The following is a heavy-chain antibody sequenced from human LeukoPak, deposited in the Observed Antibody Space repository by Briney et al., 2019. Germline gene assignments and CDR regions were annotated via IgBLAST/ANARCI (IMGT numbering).Heavy chain of an antibody. CDR1: GGSFSDDY. V-gene: IGHV4-34*01. J-gene: IGHJ4*02. CDR2: INHSGNT. Sequence: SETLSLTCAVYGGSFSDDYWSWIRQPPGKGLEYIGEINHSGNTNYNPSLKSRVSISVDTSKNQFSLKLSSVTAADTAVYYCARLRHSSSWLVIFDCWGQGTLVTVSS. D-gene: IGHD6-13*01. CDR3: ARLRHSSSWLVIFDC.